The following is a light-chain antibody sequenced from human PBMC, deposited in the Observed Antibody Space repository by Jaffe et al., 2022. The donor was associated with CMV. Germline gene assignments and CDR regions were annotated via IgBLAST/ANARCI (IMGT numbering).Light chain of an antibody. Sequence: QSVLTQSTSASGTPGQRVTISCSGSSSNIGSNTVTWYQQLPGTAPKLLIDSNNQRPSGVPDRFSASKSGTSVSLAISGLQSEDEADYYCAAWDDSLSGPVFGGGTKLTVL. V-gene: IGLV1-44*01. CDR1: SSNIGSNT. CDR3: AAWDDSLSGPV. CDR2: SNN. J-gene: IGLJ3*02.